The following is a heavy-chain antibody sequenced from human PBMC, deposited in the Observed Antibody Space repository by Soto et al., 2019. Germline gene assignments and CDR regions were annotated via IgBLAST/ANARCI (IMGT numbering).Heavy chain of an antibody. CDR1: GFTFSSYA. D-gene: IGHD3-9*01. V-gene: IGHV3-23*01. CDR3: AKDWYFDWLLLDVLYFDY. CDR2: ISGSGGST. J-gene: IGHJ4*02. Sequence: EVQLLESGGGLVQPGGSLRLSCAASGFTFSSYAMSWVRQAPGKGLEWVSAISGSGGSTYYADSVKGRFTISRDNSKNTLYLQMNSLRAEDTAVYYCAKDWYFDWLLLDVLYFDYWGQGTLVTVSS.